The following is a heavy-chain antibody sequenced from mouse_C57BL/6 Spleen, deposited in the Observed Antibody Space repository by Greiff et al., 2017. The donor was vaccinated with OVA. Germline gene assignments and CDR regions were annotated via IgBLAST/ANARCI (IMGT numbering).Heavy chain of an antibody. J-gene: IGHJ2*01. D-gene: IGHD4-1*01. Sequence: VQLKESGPGLAKPSQTLSLTCSVTGYSIPSDYWNWIRKFPGNKLEYMGYISYSGSTYYNPSLKSRISITRDTSKNQYYLQLNSVTTEDTATYYCARWAKTGTGPFDYWGQGTTLTVSS. CDR1: GYSIPSDY. CDR3: ARWAKTGTGPFDY. CDR2: ISYSGST. V-gene: IGHV3-8*01.